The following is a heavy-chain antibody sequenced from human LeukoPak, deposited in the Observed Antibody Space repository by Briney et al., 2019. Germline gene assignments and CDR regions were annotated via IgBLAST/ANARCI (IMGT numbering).Heavy chain of an antibody. Sequence: ASVKVSCKASGGTFSSYAISWVRQGPGQGLEWMGGIIPIFGTANYAQKFQGRVTITADESTSTAYMELSSLRSEDTAVYYCARDTTYGGNSPLGYSGQGTLVTVSS. D-gene: IGHD4-23*01. CDR1: GGTFSSYA. J-gene: IGHJ4*02. CDR2: IIPIFGTA. V-gene: IGHV1-69*13. CDR3: ARDTTYGGNSPLGY.